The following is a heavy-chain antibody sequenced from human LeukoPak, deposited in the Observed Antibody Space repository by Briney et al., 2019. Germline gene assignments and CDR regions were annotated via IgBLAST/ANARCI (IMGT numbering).Heavy chain of an antibody. CDR3: AGEFSSSPASMDV. D-gene: IGHD6-13*01. V-gene: IGHV3-21*01. Sequence: GGSLRLSCAASGFTFSSCSMNWVRQAPGKGLEWVSYISSSGSYVDYAGSVRGRFTISRDNAKNSLFLQMNSLRAEDTAGYYCAGEFSSSPASMDVWGQGTTVTVSS. CDR1: GFTFSSCS. J-gene: IGHJ6*02. CDR2: ISSSGSYV.